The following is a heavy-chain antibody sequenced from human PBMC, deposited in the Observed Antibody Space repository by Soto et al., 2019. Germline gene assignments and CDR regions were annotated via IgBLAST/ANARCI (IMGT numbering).Heavy chain of an antibody. CDR3: ARSPYGSGSNPDYYYYYMDV. CDR2: IYYSGST. CDR1: GCYISSYY. J-gene: IGHJ6*03. V-gene: IGHV4-59*01. Sequence: SETLSLTCTVSGCYISSYYWSWIRQPPGKGLEWIGYIYYSGSTNYNPSLKSRVTISVDTSKNQFSLKLSSVTAADTAVYYCARSPYGSGSNPDYYYYYMDVWGKGTTVTVSS. D-gene: IGHD3-10*01.